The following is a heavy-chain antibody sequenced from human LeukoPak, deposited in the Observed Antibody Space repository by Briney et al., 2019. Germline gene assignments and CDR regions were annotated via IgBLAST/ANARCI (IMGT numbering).Heavy chain of an antibody. CDR3: AKRSGWFGELFLGWFDP. D-gene: IGHD3-10*01. V-gene: IGHV3-23*01. CDR1: GFIFSSYA. J-gene: IGHJ5*02. CDR2: ISGSGGST. Sequence: GGALRLSCAASGFIFSSYAMSWVRQAPGKGLEWVSAISGSGGSTYYADSVKGRFTISRDNSKNTLYLQMSSLRAEDTAVYYCAKRSGWFGELFLGWFDPWGQGTLVTVSS.